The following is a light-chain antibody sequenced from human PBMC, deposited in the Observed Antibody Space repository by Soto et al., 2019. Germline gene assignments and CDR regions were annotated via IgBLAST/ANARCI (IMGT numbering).Light chain of an antibody. CDR1: SSDLGNYNF. V-gene: IGLV2-8*01. CDR2: EVS. CDR3: SSYAGSNNLV. Sequence: QSALTQPPSASGSPGQSVTFSCTGTSSDLGNYNFVSWYQQHPGKAPKLMIYEVSERPSGVPYRFSGSKSGNTASLTVSGLQAEEEDDYYCSSYAGSNNLVFGGGTKLTVL. J-gene: IGLJ3*02.